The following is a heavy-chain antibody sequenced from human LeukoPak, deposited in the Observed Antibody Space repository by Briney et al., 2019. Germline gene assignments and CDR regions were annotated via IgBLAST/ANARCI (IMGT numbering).Heavy chain of an antibody. V-gene: IGHV3-21*01. D-gene: IGHD3-10*01. Sequence: GGSLRLSCAASGFTFSSYSMNWVRQAPGKGLEWVSSISSSSSYIYYADSVKGRFTISRDNAKNSLYLQMNSLRAEDTAVYYCARSTMVRGVGPPDYWGQGTLVTVSS. CDR3: ARSTMVRGVGPPDY. J-gene: IGHJ4*02. CDR1: GFTFSSYS. CDR2: ISSSSSYI.